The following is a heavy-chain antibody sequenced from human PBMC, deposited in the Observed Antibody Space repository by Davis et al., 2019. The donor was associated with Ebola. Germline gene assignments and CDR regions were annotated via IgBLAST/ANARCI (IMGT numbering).Heavy chain of an antibody. CDR2: MNPNSGNT. Sequence: AASVKVSCKASGYTFTSYDINWVRQATGQGLEWMGWMNPNSGNTNYAQKFQGWVTMTRDTSISTAYMELSRLRSDDTAVYYCARGYSGWFDPWGQGTLVTVSS. D-gene: IGHD1-26*01. V-gene: IGHV1-8*01. CDR1: GYTFTSYD. J-gene: IGHJ5*02. CDR3: ARGYSGWFDP.